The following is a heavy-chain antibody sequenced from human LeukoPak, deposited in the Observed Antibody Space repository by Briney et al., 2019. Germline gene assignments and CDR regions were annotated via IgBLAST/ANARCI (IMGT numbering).Heavy chain of an antibody. J-gene: IGHJ4*02. CDR1: GFTVSSNY. V-gene: IGHV3-23*01. CDR3: ARRSGIAVAGAFDY. D-gene: IGHD6-19*01. CDR2: ISGSGDST. Sequence: GGSLRLSCAASGFTVSSNYMSWVRQAPGKGLEWVSGISGSGDSTYYADSVKGRFTISRDSSKNTLYLQMNSLRAEDTAVYYCARRSGIAVAGAFDYWGQGTLVTVSS.